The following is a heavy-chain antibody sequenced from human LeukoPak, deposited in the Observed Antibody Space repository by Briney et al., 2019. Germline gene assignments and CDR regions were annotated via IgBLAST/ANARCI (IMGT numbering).Heavy chain of an antibody. CDR2: INHSGST. Sequence: PSETLSLTCAVYGGSFSGYYWSWIRQPPGKGLEWIGEINHSGSTNYNPSLKSRVTISVDTSKNQFSLKLSSVTAADTAVYYCARDGAARNYYYYYMDVWGKGTTVTVSS. CDR3: ARDGAARNYYYYYMDV. J-gene: IGHJ6*03. CDR1: GGSFSGYY. V-gene: IGHV4-34*01. D-gene: IGHD6-6*01.